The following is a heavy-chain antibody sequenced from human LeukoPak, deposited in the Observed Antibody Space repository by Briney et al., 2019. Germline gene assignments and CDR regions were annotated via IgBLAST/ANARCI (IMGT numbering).Heavy chain of an antibody. CDR2: ITPSGGST. CDR1: GYTFTNYY. V-gene: IGHV1-46*01. CDR3: ARDNSVGDHAWWFDP. Sequence: ASVKVSCKASGYTFTNYYMHWVRQAPGQGLEWLGLITPSGGSTWYAQKFQGRVTMTRDMSTSTDYMELSSLRSEDTAVYYCARDNSVGDHAWWFDPWGQGTLVTVSS. J-gene: IGHJ5*02. D-gene: IGHD1-26*01.